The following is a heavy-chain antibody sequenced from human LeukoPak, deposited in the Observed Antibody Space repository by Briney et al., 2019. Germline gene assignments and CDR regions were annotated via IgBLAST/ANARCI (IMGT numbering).Heavy chain of an antibody. V-gene: IGHV2-5*02. D-gene: IGHD6-19*01. CDR1: GFSLSTGGVG. J-gene: IGHJ4*02. CDR3: AHRRGNSGWSEGYFDY. CDR2: IYWDDDK. Sequence: SGPTLVNPTQTLTLACTFSGFSLSTGGVGVGWIRQPPGKALEWLALIYWDDDKRYSPSLKSRLTITKDTFKNQLVLTMTNMDPVDTATYHCAHRRGNSGWSEGYFDYWGQGILVTVSS.